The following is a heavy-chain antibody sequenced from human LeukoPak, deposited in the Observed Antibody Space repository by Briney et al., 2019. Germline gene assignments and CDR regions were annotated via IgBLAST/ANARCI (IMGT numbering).Heavy chain of an antibody. CDR3: AREVEYSSSSGSLFDY. V-gene: IGHV1-69*05. Sequence: SVKVSCKASGGTFSSYAISWVRQAPGQGLEWMGGIIPISGTANYAQKFQGRVTITTDESTSTAYMELSSLRSEDTAVYYCAREVEYSSSSGSLFDYWGQGTLVTVSS. CDR1: GGTFSSYA. D-gene: IGHD6-6*01. J-gene: IGHJ4*02. CDR2: IIPISGTA.